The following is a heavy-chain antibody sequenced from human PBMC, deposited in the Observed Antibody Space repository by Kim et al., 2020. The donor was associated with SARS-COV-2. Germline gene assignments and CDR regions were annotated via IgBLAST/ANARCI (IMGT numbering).Heavy chain of an antibody. Sequence: SIGEAESVKGRFTISRDNAKNSLYLQMNSLRAEDTALYYCAKEADGPLDYWGQGTLVTVSS. D-gene: IGHD6-25*01. CDR2: SI. V-gene: IGHV3-9*01. CDR3: AKEADGPLDY. J-gene: IGHJ4*02.